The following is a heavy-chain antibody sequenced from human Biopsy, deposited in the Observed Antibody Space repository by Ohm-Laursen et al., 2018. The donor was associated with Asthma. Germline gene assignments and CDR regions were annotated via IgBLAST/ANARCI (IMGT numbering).Heavy chain of an antibody. CDR1: GFTFSTYA. J-gene: IGHJ1*01. Sequence: SLRLSCAASGFTFSTYAMHWVRQAPGKGLEWVANIKHDGSEKNHVDSLKGRFTISRDNAKNLLFLQLNSLRAEDTAVYYCARTFDYGSPYHAEHYQHWGQGTLVTVSS. CDR3: ARTFDYGSPYHAEHYQH. D-gene: IGHD4/OR15-4a*01. CDR2: IKHDGSEK. V-gene: IGHV3-7*01.